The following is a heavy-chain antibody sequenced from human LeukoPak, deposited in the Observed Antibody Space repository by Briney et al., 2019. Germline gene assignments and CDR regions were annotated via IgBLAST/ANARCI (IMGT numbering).Heavy chain of an antibody. Sequence: PSETLSVTCTVSGGSISSGDYYWSWIRQPPGKGLEWIGYIYYSGSTYYNPSLKSRVTISVDTSKNQFSLKLSSVTAADTAVYYCARGSMVYAPYYYYGMDVWGQGTTVTVSS. V-gene: IGHV4-30-4*01. D-gene: IGHD2-8*01. J-gene: IGHJ6*02. CDR2: IYYSGST. CDR1: GGSISSGDYY. CDR3: ARGSMVYAPYYYYGMDV.